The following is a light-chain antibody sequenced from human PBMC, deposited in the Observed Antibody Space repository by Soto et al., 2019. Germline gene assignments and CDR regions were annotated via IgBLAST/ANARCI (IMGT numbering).Light chain of an antibody. CDR2: EVS. J-gene: IGLJ1*01. Sequence: LTQPASVSGSPGQSITISCTGASSDVGRYNYVSWYQLHPGKAPKLIIYEVSNRPSGVSNRFSGSKSGNTASLTISGLRAEDEADYYCTSYTSSTAYVFGTGTKVTVL. CDR1: SSDVGRYNY. CDR3: TSYTSSTAYV. V-gene: IGLV2-14*01.